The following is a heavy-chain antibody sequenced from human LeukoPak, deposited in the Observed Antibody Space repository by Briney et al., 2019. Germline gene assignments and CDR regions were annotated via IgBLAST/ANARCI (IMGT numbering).Heavy chain of an antibody. CDR2: ISHDGGRP. D-gene: IGHD3-3*01. CDR3: ARDGSGAFVH. Sequence: GGSLRLSCAASGFIFSNNAMYWVRQAPGRGLEYVSSISHDGGRPYYADSVKGRFTISRDNSKNTVYLQMGSLRTEGMAVYYCARDGSGAFVHWGQGTLVTVSS. V-gene: IGHV3-64*02. J-gene: IGHJ4*02. CDR1: GFIFSNNA.